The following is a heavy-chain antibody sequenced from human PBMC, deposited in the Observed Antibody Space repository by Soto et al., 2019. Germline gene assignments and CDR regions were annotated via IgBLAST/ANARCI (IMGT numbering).Heavy chain of an antibody. CDR1: GVSVSSGGYS. J-gene: IGHJ5*02. Sequence: QVQLQQSGSGLVQPSQTLSLTCGVTGVSVSSGGYSWTWIRQPPGKGLEWIGYIFHSGNVYQSANTSYHPSPKSRFTISVDRSMNHCSLQRSSVTAADTAVYCCATGRDWFDPWGQGTRVTVSS. CDR3: ATGRDWFDP. V-gene: IGHV4-30-2*01. CDR2: IFHSGNVYQSANT.